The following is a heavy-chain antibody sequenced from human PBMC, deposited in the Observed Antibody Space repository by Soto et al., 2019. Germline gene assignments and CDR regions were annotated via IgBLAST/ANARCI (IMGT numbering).Heavy chain of an antibody. V-gene: IGHV4-31*03. Sequence: SETLSLTCTVSGGSISSGGYYWSWIRQHPGKGLEWIGYIYYSGSTYYNPSLKSRVTISVDTSKNQFSLKLSSVTAADTAVYYCASGPDYYDSSGYYYNYYYGMDVWGQGTTVTVSS. D-gene: IGHD3-22*01. CDR1: GGSISSGGYY. J-gene: IGHJ6*02. CDR2: IYYSGST. CDR3: ASGPDYYDSSGYYYNYYYGMDV.